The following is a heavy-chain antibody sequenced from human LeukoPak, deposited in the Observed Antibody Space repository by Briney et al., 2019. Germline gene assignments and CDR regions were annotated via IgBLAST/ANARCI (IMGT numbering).Heavy chain of an antibody. CDR3: AKDLRPDGMYDVDH. V-gene: IGHV3-23*01. CDR1: GLPVSGNC. Sequence: PGGSLRLSCVASGLPVSGNCMSWVRQAPGRGLEWLSGILGNGRTTYYADSVRGRFTISRDNSKNTLYLQMDSLRVEDTAVYYCAKDLRPDGMYDVDHWGQGTLVTVSS. CDR2: ILGNGRTT. J-gene: IGHJ4*02. D-gene: IGHD3-3*01.